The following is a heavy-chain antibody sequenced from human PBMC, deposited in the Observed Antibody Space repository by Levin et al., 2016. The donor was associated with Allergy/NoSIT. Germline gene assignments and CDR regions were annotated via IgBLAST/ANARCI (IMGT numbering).Heavy chain of an antibody. V-gene: IGHV3-9*01. CDR1: GFNFDDYV. CDR3: ARGGVVTGRAFHNGFDV. CDR2: ISWHSSLV. J-gene: IGHJ3*01. Sequence: SLKISCVASGFNFDDYVMYWVRQAPGKGLEWVSGISWHSSLVGYADSVKGRFTISRDNAKNSLFLQMNSLRPEDTALYYCARGGVVTGRAFHNGFDVWGHGTMVTVSS. D-gene: IGHD3-9*01.